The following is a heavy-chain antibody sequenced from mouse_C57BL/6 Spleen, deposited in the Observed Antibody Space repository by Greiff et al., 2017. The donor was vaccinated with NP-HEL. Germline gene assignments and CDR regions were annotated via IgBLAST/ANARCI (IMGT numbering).Heavy chain of an antibody. CDR1: GFTFSSYA. Sequence: DVMVVESGGGLVKPGGSLKLSCAASGFTFSSYAMSWVRQTPEKRLEWVATISDGGSYTYYPDNVKGRFTIARDNAKNNLYLQMSHLKSEDTAMYYCARGYGNSWFAYWGQGTLVTVSA. D-gene: IGHD2-1*01. CDR3: ARGYGNSWFAY. J-gene: IGHJ3*01. V-gene: IGHV5-4*03. CDR2: ISDGGSYT.